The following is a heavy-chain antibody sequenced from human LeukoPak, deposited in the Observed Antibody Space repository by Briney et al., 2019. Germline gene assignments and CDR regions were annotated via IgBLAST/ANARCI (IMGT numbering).Heavy chain of an antibody. Sequence: GGSLRLSCAASGFPFSSYWMSWVRQAPGKGREGVANIKQYGSEKYYVDSVKGRCAISRDNAKNSLYLQMNSLRAEDTAVYYCARDRHYYGSGGESDSWGQGTLVTVSS. D-gene: IGHD3-10*01. CDR1: GFPFSSYW. CDR3: ARDRHYYGSGGESDS. CDR2: IKQYGSEK. V-gene: IGHV3-7*03. J-gene: IGHJ5*01.